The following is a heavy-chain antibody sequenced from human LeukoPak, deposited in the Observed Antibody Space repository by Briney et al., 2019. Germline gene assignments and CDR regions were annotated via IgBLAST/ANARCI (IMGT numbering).Heavy chain of an antibody. CDR3: AKAPYSSSWYDRFDY. V-gene: IGHV3-23*01. CDR1: GFAFGSEA. J-gene: IGHJ4*02. D-gene: IGHD6-13*01. Sequence: PGGTLRLSCAVSGFAFGSEAMSWVRQSPARGLEWVASISPGGGTTYYADYVKGRFTISRDNSKNTLYLQMNSLRAEDTAVYYCAKAPYSSSWYDRFDYWGQGTLVTVSS. CDR2: ISPGGGTT.